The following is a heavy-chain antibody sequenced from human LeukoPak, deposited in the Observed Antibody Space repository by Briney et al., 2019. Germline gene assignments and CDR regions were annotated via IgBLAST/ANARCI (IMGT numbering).Heavy chain of an antibody. J-gene: IGHJ5*02. V-gene: IGHV4-30-4*01. Sequence: SETLSLTCTVSGGSISSGDYYWSWLRQPPGKGLEWIGYIYYSGSTYYNPSLKSRVTISVDTSKNQFSLKLSSVTAADTAVYYCARDLRDYDILTVPPRANWFDPWGQGTLVTVSS. CDR2: IYYSGST. CDR1: GGSISSGDYY. CDR3: ARDLRDYDILTVPPRANWFDP. D-gene: IGHD3-9*01.